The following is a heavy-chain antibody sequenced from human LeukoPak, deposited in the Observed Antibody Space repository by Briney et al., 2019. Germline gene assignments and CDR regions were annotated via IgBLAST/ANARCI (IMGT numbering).Heavy chain of an antibody. CDR1: GYSFTDYY. V-gene: IGHV1-2*02. CDR3: ARADRLHGGPYLIGP. CDR2: INPNGGGT. D-gene: IGHD3-16*01. Sequence: ASVRVSCKTSGYSFTDYYMHWVRQAPGQGLEWMGWINPNGGGTNSAQKFQGRVTMTRDTSITTVYMEVNWLTSDDTAIYYCARADRLHGGPYLIGPWGQGTLVTVSS. J-gene: IGHJ5*02.